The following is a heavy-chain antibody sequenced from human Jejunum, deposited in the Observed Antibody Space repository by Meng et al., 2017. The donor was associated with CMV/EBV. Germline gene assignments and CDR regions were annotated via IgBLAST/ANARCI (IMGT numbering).Heavy chain of an antibody. V-gene: IGHV3-48*03. Sequence: GFTVSHYEMNWGRLAPGKGLEWLSYISVAGGTILYADSVKGRFTASRDNAKNSLYLQMNSLRAEDTAVYYCAREYSSSSGDCFDYWGQGTLVTVSS. J-gene: IGHJ4*02. D-gene: IGHD6-6*01. CDR3: AREYSSSSGDCFDY. CDR2: ISVAGGTI. CDR1: GFTVSHYE.